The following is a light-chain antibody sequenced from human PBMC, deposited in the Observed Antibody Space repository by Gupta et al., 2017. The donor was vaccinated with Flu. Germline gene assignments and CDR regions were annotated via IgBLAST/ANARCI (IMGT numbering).Light chain of an antibody. CDR3: QQYGSSPRT. Sequence: GTLSLSPEERATLSCRASQSVSSSYLAWYQQKPGQAPRLLIYGASSRATGIPDRFSGSGSGTDFTLTISRLEPEDFAVYYCQQYGSSPRTFGQGTKVEIK. CDR1: QSVSSSY. CDR2: GAS. V-gene: IGKV3-20*01. J-gene: IGKJ1*01.